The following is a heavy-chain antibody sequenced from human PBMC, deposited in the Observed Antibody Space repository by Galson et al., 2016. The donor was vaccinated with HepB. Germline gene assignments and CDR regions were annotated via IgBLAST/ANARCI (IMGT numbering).Heavy chain of an antibody. CDR2: IYFGGST. CDR3: ARGGMPTLSGAFDI. J-gene: IGHJ3*02. CDR1: GGSITSGSEY. Sequence: TLSLTCTISGGSITSGSEYWSWLRQQPGKGLEWIGYIYFGGSTYYNPSLESRVSISFNKSESQFFLTLHSVTAADTAMYTCARGGMPTLSGAFDIWGQGTSVTVSS. V-gene: IGHV4-31*03. D-gene: IGHD1-26*01.